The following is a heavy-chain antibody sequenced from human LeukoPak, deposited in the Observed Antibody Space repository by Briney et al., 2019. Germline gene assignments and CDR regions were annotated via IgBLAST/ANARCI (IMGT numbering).Heavy chain of an antibody. CDR3: ARDRVQGSYYYYYMDV. Sequence: GGSLRLSCAASGFTFSSYGMHWVRQAPGKGLEWVAVIWHDGSNKYYADSVKGRFTISRDNSKNTLYLQMNSLRAEDTAVYYCARDRVQGSYYYYYMDVWGKGTTVTVSS. D-gene: IGHD1-26*01. CDR2: IWHDGSNK. V-gene: IGHV3-33*01. CDR1: GFTFSSYG. J-gene: IGHJ6*03.